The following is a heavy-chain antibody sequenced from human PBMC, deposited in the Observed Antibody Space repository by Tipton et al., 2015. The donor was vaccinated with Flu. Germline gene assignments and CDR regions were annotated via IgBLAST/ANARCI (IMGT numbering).Heavy chain of an antibody. Sequence: LRLSCTVSGGSISSSSYYWGWIRQPPGKGLEWIGNIFHSGNSYHNPSLKGRVTISVDTSKNQLSLKLSSVTAADTAVYYCARRDYSNYVSEPKNWFDPWGQGALVTVSS. CDR3: ARRDYSNYVSEPKNWFDP. V-gene: IGHV4-39*07. J-gene: IGHJ5*02. CDR1: GGSISSSSYY. CDR2: IFHSGNS. D-gene: IGHD4-11*01.